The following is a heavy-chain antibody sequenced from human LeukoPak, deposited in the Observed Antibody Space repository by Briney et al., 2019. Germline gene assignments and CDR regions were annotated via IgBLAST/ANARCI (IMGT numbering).Heavy chain of an antibody. V-gene: IGHV3-7*01. CDR2: IKQDGSEK. CDR3: AGQLVNEAWFDP. J-gene: IGHJ5*02. CDR1: RFTFSSHG. Sequence: GGSLRLSCAASRFTFSSHGMSWVRQAPGKGLEWVANIKQDGSEKYYVDSVKGRFTISRDNAKKSLYLQMKSLRTEDTAVYYCAGQLVNEAWFDPWGQGTLVTVSS. D-gene: IGHD6-6*01.